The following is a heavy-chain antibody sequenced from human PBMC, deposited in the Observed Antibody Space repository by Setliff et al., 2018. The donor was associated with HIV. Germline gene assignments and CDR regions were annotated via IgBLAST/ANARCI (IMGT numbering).Heavy chain of an antibody. CDR3: ARGRWVTMVRGVIITRPNFDY. V-gene: IGHV4-34*01. Sequence: SETLSLTCAVYGGSFSGYYWSWIRQPPGKGLEWIGEINHSGSTNYNPSLKSRVAISVDTSKNQFSLKLSSVTAADTAVYYCARGRWVTMVRGVIITRPNFDYWGQGTLVTVSS. D-gene: IGHD3-10*01. J-gene: IGHJ4*02. CDR1: GGSFSGYY. CDR2: INHSGST.